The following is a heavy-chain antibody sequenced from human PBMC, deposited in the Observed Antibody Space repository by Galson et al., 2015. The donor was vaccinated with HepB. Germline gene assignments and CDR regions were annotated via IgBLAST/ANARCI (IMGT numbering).Heavy chain of an antibody. CDR2: ISPNSGGT. CDR3: ARYSNNWPFDY. Sequence: SVKVSCKASGDTFTGYYMHWVRQAPGQGLEWMGWISPNSGGTNYAQKFQGRVTMTRDTSISTAYMELSRLRSDDTAVYYCARYSNNWPFDYWGQGTLVTVSS. V-gene: IGHV1-2*02. CDR1: GDTFTGYY. D-gene: IGHD6-13*01. J-gene: IGHJ4*02.